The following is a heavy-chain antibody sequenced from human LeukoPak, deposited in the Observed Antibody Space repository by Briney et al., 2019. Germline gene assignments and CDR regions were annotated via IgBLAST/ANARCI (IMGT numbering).Heavy chain of an antibody. CDR2: ISWNSGSI. CDR1: GFTFDDYA. Sequence: PGGSLRLSCAASGFTFDDYAMHWVRQAPGKGLEWVSGISWNSGSIGYADSVKGRFTISRDNAKNSLYLQMNSLRAEDTALYYCAKVAYGSGSYYNSYYFDYWGQGTLVTVSS. D-gene: IGHD3-10*01. J-gene: IGHJ4*02. CDR3: AKVAYGSGSYYNSYYFDY. V-gene: IGHV3-9*01.